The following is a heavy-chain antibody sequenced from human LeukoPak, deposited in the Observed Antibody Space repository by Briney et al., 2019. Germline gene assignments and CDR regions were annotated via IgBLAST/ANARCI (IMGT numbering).Heavy chain of an antibody. D-gene: IGHD1-26*01. J-gene: IGHJ3*02. V-gene: IGHV4-59*08. CDR2: IYYSGST. CDR1: GGSISSYY. CDR3: ARRPDRGWAGPGAFDI. Sequence: SETLSLTCTVSGGSISSYYWSWIRQPPGKGLEWIGYIYYSGSTNYNPSLKSRVTISVDTSKNQFSLKLSSVTAADTAVYYCARRPDRGWAGPGAFDIWGQGTMVTVSS.